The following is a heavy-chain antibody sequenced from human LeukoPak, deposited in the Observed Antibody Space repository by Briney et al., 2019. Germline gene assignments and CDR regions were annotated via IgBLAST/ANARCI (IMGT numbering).Heavy chain of an antibody. J-gene: IGHJ1*01. V-gene: IGHV4-34*01. CDR3: ARSLIGYCSSTSCYKYFQH. CDR2: INHSGST. Sequence: PSETLSLTCAVSGGSFSGYYWSWIRQPPGKGLEWIGEINHSGSTNYNPSLKSRVTISVDTSKNQFSLKLSSVTAADTAVYYCARSLIGYCSSTSCYKYFQHWGQGTLVTVSS. CDR1: GGSFSGYY. D-gene: IGHD2-2*02.